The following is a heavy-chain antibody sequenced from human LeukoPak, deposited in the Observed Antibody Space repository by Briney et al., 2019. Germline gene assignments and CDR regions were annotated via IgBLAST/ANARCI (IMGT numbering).Heavy chain of an antibody. Sequence: ASVQVSCKASGYTFTGYYIHWVRQAPGQGLEWMGWMNPNSGNTGYAQKFQGRVTITRNTSISTAYMELSSLRSEDTAVYYCARGGRSNNWDYYYYYYMDVWGKGTTVTVSS. CDR1: GYTFTGYY. J-gene: IGHJ6*03. CDR3: ARGGRSNNWDYYYYYYMDV. CDR2: MNPNSGNT. V-gene: IGHV1-8*03. D-gene: IGHD1-20*01.